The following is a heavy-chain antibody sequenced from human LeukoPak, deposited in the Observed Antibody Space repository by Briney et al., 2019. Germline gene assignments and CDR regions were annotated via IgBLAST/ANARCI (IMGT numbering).Heavy chain of an antibody. V-gene: IGHV3-20*04. CDR2: INWNGGST. D-gene: IGHD1-14*01. J-gene: IGHJ6*03. CDR1: GFTFSSYG. CDR3: ARDPSRMGYMDV. Sequence: PGGSLRLSCAASGFTFSSYGMHWVRQAPGKGLEWVSGINWNGGSTGYADSVKGRFTISRDNAKNSLYLQMNSLRAEDTALYYCARDPSRMGYMDVWGKGTTVTVSS.